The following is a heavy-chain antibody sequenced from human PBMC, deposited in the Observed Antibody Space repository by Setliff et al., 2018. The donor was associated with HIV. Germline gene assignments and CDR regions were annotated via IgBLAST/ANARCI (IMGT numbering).Heavy chain of an antibody. CDR3: VTSSSWSSRLNF. J-gene: IGHJ4*02. V-gene: IGHV4-34*01. Sequence: SETLSLTCAVYGGPLSGHYWSWIRQPPGQGLEWIGETSHSGKTNYNPSLKSRVTISVDTSKNQFSLKLTSVTAAETAVYYCVTSSSWSSRLNFWGPGMLVTVSS. CDR2: TSHSGKT. D-gene: IGHD2-2*01. CDR1: GGPLSGHY.